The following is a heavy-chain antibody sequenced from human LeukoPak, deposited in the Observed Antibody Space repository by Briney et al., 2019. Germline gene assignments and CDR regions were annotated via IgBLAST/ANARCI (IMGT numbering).Heavy chain of an antibody. V-gene: IGHV3-33*08. CDR3: ARAVGPFDY. CDR1: GFTFSSYA. Sequence: PGGSLRLSCAASGFTFSSYAMSWVRQAPGRGLEWVAVIWYDGTNKYYGDSVKGRFTISRDNSKNTLYLQMNSLRAEDTAVYYCARAVGPFDYWGQGTLVTVSS. CDR2: IWYDGTNK. J-gene: IGHJ4*02.